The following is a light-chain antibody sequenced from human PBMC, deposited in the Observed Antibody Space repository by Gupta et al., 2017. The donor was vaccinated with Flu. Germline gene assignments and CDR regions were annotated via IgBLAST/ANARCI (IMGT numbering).Light chain of an antibody. CDR1: QSISSSY. CDR3: QQYGNSLFT. J-gene: IGKJ3*01. CDR2: GTS. V-gene: IGKV3-20*01. Sequence: EIVLTQSPGTLSLSPGERATLSCRASQSISSSYLAWYQQKPGQAPRLLIYGTSSRATGIPDRFSGSGSGTDFTLTISRLEPEDFAVYFCQQYGNSLFTFGPGTKVEIK.